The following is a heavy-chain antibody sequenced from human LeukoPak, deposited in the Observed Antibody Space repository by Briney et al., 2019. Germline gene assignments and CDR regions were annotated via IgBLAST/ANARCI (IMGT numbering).Heavy chain of an antibody. D-gene: IGHD2-2*02. CDR2: ISSSSSYI. CDR1: GFTFSSYS. J-gene: IGHJ6*02. Sequence: GGSLRLSCAASGFTFSSYSMSWVRQAPGKGLEWVSSISSSSSYIYYADSVKGRFTISRDNAKNSLYLQMNSLRAEDTAVYYCARDYCSSTSCYIPPNYGMDVWGQGTTVTVSS. CDR3: ARDYCSSTSCYIPPNYGMDV. V-gene: IGHV3-21*01.